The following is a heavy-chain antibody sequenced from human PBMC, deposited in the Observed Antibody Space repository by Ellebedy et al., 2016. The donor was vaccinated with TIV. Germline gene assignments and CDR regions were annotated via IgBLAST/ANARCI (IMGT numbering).Heavy chain of an antibody. CDR1: GFTFSNYG. CDR3: ASERYFDWLLGRGDYFDY. J-gene: IGHJ4*02. D-gene: IGHD3-9*01. V-gene: IGHV3-30*03. Sequence: GESLKISCAASGFTFSNYGMHWVRQAPGKGLEWVAVISYDGKNYKYADSVKGRFTISRDNAKNSLSLQMNSLRAEDTAVYYCASERYFDWLLGRGDYFDYWGQGILVTVSS. CDR2: ISYDGKNY.